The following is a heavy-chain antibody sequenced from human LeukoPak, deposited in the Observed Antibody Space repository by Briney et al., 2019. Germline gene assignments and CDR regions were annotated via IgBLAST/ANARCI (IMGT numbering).Heavy chain of an antibody. D-gene: IGHD3-22*01. CDR1: GFTFSNNW. CDR2: IKKDGSEK. Sequence: PGGSLRLSCAASGFTFSNNWMSWVRQAPGKGLEWVANIKKDGSEKYYVDSVKGRFTISRDNAKNSVYLQMNSLRAEDTAVYYCAGGDSSDYWGQGTLDTVSS. J-gene: IGHJ4*02. CDR3: AGGDSSDY. V-gene: IGHV3-7*03.